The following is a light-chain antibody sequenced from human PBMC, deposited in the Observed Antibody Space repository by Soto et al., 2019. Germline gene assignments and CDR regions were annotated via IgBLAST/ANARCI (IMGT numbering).Light chain of an antibody. J-gene: IGKJ4*01. Sequence: VMTLSPATLSVSPGEKATLSYRATQRFSSNVAWYQQKPGQAPRLLIYGTSTRVTGIPARFSGSGSGTEFTLTISSLQSEDFAVYCCQQDYNWPVTFGGGTKVDIK. CDR3: QQDYNWPVT. CDR2: GTS. CDR1: QRFSSN. V-gene: IGKV3-15*01.